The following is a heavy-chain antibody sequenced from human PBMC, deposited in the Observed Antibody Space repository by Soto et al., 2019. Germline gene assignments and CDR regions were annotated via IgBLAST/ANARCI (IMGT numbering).Heavy chain of an antibody. D-gene: IGHD3-10*01. J-gene: IGHJ6*02. CDR2: INHSGST. CDR1: GGSFSGYY. CDR3: ARVSGIYYYGMDV. V-gene: IGHV4-34*01. Sequence: QVQLQQWGAGLLKPSATLSLTCAVFGGSFSGYYWSWIRQPPGKGLEWIGEINHSGSTNYNPSLKSRVTISVDTSKNQFSLTLSSMTAADTAVYYCARVSGIYYYGMDVWGQGTTVTVSS.